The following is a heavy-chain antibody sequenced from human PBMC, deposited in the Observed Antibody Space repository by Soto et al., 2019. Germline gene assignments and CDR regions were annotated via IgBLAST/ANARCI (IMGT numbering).Heavy chain of an antibody. CDR3: ARHRGAARPDAFDI. V-gene: IGHV4-39*01. Sequence: QLQLQESGPGLVKPSETLSLTCAVSGDSVSTGFYSWAWFRQPPGKGRGWIGTVYYTGSSYYNPSLKSRVSLHVDTSKNQFSLRLKSLTAADAAVYYCARHRGAARPDAFDIWGLGTMVPVSS. J-gene: IGHJ3*02. D-gene: IGHD6-6*01. CDR1: GDSVSTGFYS. CDR2: VYYTGSS.